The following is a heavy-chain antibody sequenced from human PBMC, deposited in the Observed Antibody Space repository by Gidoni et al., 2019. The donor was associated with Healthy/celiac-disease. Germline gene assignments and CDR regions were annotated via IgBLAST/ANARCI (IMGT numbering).Heavy chain of an antibody. D-gene: IGHD6-6*01. Sequence: EVQLVESGGGLVKPGGSLRLSCAASGFTFSSYSMNWVRQAPGKGLEWVSSISSSSSYIYYADSVKGRFTISRDNAKNSLYLQMNSLRAEDTAVYYCARETLSIAARSGKFDPWGQGTLVTVSS. CDR1: GFTFSSYS. CDR2: ISSSSSYI. V-gene: IGHV3-21*01. J-gene: IGHJ5*02. CDR3: ARETLSIAARSGKFDP.